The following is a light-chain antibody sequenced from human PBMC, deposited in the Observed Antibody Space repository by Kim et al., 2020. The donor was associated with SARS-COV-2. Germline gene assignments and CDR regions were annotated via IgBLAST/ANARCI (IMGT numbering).Light chain of an antibody. Sequence: ALGPTVRMTCQGDRLRSYYASWYQQKPGQDPVLVIYGKNNRPSGIPDRFSGSSSGNTASLTITGAQAEDEADYYCNSRDSSGNHLVFGGGTQLTVL. V-gene: IGLV3-19*01. CDR3: NSRDSSGNHLV. CDR2: GKN. J-gene: IGLJ2*01. CDR1: RLRSYY.